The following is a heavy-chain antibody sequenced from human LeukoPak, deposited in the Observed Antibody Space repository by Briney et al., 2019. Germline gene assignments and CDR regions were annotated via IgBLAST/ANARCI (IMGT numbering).Heavy chain of an antibody. CDR1: GFTFSSYG. CDR2: ISYDGSKK. CDR3: AKERGTTTWLDC. J-gene: IGHJ4*02. D-gene: IGHD2-2*01. Sequence: GRSLRLSCGASGFTFSSYGMHWVRQAPGKGLEWVAVISYDGSKKYYGDSVKGRFTISRDNSENRLYLQLNSLRSEDAAVYYCAKERGTTTWLDCWGQGILVTVSS. V-gene: IGHV3-30*18.